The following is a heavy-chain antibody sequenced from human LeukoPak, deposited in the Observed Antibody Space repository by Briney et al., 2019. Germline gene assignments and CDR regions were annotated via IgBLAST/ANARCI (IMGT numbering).Heavy chain of an antibody. J-gene: IGHJ5*01. Sequence: PGGSLRLSCAASGFTVSSNYMSWVRQAPGKGLEWVGFIRTKTYGGTTQYAASVKGRFTVSRDDSKSIAYLQMNSLKTEDTAVYYCTRSPSRITINWFDSWGQGTLVTVSS. CDR1: GFTVSSNY. D-gene: IGHD3-9*01. CDR2: IRTKTYGGTT. CDR3: TRSPSRITINWFDS. V-gene: IGHV3-49*04.